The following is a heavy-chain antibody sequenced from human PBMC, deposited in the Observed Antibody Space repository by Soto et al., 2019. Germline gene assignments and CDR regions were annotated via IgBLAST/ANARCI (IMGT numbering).Heavy chain of an antibody. CDR1: GFTFSNAW. D-gene: IGHD3-22*01. Sequence: GGSLRLSCAASGFTFSNAWMNWVRQAPGKGLEWVGRIKSETDGGTTDYAAPVKGRFTISRDDSKNTLYVQMNSLKTEDAAVYYCTTDPYYYDSSGYEPYFDYWGQGTLVTVSS. J-gene: IGHJ4*02. V-gene: IGHV3-15*07. CDR3: TTDPYYYDSSGYEPYFDY. CDR2: IKSETDGGTT.